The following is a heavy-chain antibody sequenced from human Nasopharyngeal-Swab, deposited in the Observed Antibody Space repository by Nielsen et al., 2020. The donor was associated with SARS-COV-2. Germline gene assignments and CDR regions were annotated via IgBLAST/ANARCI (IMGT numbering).Heavy chain of an antibody. J-gene: IGHJ6*03. Sequence: SETLSLTCIVSGGSIGFFYWSWIRQPPGKGLEWIGHISYTGETDYNPSLKSRVSISVDTSKNQLSLKLNSVTAADTAVYYCARRPSSSTRYYFYYMDVWRKGTTVTVSS. D-gene: IGHD6-6*01. CDR2: ISYTGET. V-gene: IGHV4-59*08. CDR1: GGSIGFFY. CDR3: ARRPSSSTRYYFYYMDV.